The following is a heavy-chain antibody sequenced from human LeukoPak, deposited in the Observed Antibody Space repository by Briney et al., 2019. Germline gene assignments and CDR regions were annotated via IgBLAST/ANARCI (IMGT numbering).Heavy chain of an antibody. D-gene: IGHD3-9*01. CDR1: GDSISSSSYY. Sequence: SETLSLTCTVSGDSISSSSYYWGWIRQPPGKGLEWIGNIYYSGSTYYNPSLKSRVTISVDTSKNHFSLKLSSVTAADTAVYYCARSAVDWLLPLDYWGQGTLVTVSS. CDR2: IYYSGST. V-gene: IGHV4-39*02. J-gene: IGHJ4*02. CDR3: ARSAVDWLLPLDY.